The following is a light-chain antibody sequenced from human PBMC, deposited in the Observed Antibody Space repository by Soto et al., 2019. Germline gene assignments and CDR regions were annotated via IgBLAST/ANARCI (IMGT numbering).Light chain of an antibody. CDR3: SSYMGSGTYV. Sequence: QSALTQPPSASGSLGQSVTVSFTGSSSDVGTYDYVSWYQHRPGTAPKLLIYGVNQRPSGVPDRFSGSKSGSTASLTVSGLQSEDEADYYCSSYMGSGTYVFGSGTKLTVL. CDR2: GVN. J-gene: IGLJ1*01. CDR1: SSDVGTYDY. V-gene: IGLV2-8*01.